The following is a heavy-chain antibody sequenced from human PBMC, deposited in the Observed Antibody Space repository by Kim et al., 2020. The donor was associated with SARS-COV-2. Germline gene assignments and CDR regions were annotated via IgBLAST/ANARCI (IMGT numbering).Heavy chain of an antibody. Sequence: SETLSLTCAVSGASISSTNWWSWVRQPPGKGLEWIGEIYHSGSTNYNPSLKSRVTISLDKSKNQFSLKLSSVTAEDMAVYYCTRTPTTYGWFGESLYYFDYWGQGTLVTVSS. J-gene: IGHJ4*02. V-gene: IGHV4-4*02. CDR2: IYHSGST. CDR3: TRTPTTYGWFGESLYYFDY. D-gene: IGHD3-10*01. CDR1: GASISSTNW.